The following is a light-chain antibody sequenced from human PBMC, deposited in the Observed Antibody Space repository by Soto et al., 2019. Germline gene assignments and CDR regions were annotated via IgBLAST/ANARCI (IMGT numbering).Light chain of an antibody. Sequence: QSALTQPASVSGSPGQSITISCTGTASDVGDYNFVSWYQQHPGKAPKLMISEVSDRPSGVSNRYSGSKSGNSASLTISGLQADDEADYYCCSLTTSHTYVFGSGTKLTVL. J-gene: IGLJ1*01. CDR2: EVS. CDR3: CSLTTSHTYV. CDR1: ASDVGDYNF. V-gene: IGLV2-14*01.